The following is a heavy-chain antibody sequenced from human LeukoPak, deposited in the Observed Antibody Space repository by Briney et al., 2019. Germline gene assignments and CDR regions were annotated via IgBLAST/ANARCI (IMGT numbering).Heavy chain of an antibody. CDR2: IKQDGSET. D-gene: IGHD3-16*01. J-gene: IGHJ4*02. CDR3: AKGGGLFDF. V-gene: IGHV3-7*01. Sequence: GGSLRLSCAAPGFTFSDYWMSWVRQAPGKWLKWVANIKQDGSETYYVDSVKGRFTISRDNAKRSVYLQMNSLRAEDTALYFCAKGGGLFDFWGQGTLVTVSS. CDR1: GFTFSDYW.